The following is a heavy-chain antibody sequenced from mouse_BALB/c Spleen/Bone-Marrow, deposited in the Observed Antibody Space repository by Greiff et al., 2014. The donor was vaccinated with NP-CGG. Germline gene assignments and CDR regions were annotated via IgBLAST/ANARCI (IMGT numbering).Heavy chain of an antibody. CDR1: GFTFSSFG. Sequence: VQLQQSGGGLVQPGGSRKLSCAASGFTFSSFGMHWVRQAPEKGLEWVAYISSGSSSICYADTVKGRFTISRDNSKNILFLQMASLSSEDTAMYYWARGNEQGCPMDYWGQGISVTVSS. J-gene: IGHJ4*01. V-gene: IGHV5-17*02. CDR2: ISSGSSSI. CDR3: ARGNEQGCPMDY. D-gene: IGHD3-3*01.